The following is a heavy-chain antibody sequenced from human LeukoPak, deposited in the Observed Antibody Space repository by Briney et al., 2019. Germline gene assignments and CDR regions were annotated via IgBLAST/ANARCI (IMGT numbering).Heavy chain of an antibody. V-gene: IGHV4-31*03. D-gene: IGHD2-2*01. CDR3: ARQPEQYHFDY. J-gene: IGHJ4*02. CDR2: IYYSGST. Sequence: PSETLSLTCTVPGGSISSSSYYWGWIRQPPGKGLEWIGYIYYSGSTYYNPSLKSRVTISVDTSKNQFSLKLSSVTAADTAVYYCARQPEQYHFDYWGQGTLVTVSS. CDR1: GGSISSSSYY.